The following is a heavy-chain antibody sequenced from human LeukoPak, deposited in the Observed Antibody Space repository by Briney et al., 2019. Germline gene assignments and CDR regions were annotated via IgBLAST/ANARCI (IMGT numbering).Heavy chain of an antibody. Sequence: AGGSLRLSCAASGFTFSTYSMNWVRQAPGKGLEWVSFIDTSTSYIYYGDSVKGRFTISRDNAKNSLYLQMNGLRAEDTAVYYCARGRSITLLRGVAMSDGFDIWGQGAMVTVSS. D-gene: IGHD3-10*01. CDR2: IDTSTSYI. CDR3: ARGRSITLLRGVAMSDGFDI. CDR1: GFTFSTYS. V-gene: IGHV3-21*01. J-gene: IGHJ3*02.